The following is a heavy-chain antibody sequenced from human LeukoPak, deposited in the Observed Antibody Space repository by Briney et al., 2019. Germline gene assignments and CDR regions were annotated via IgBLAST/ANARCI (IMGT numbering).Heavy chain of an antibody. J-gene: IGHJ4*02. Sequence: ASVKVSCKTSGYSFTSYGFSSVRQALEQRLEWMGWISAYDGNTNYAQKVQGRVTMTTDSSTSTAYMELRSLRSDDTAVYYCAKMGASSGYSPIDYWGQGTLVTVSS. D-gene: IGHD3-22*01. CDR3: AKMGASSGYSPIDY. CDR2: ISAYDGNT. CDR1: GYSFTSYG. V-gene: IGHV1-18*01.